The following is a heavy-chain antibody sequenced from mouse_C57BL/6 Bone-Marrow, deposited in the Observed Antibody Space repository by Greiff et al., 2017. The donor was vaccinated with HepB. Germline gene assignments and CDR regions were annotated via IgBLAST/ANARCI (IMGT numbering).Heavy chain of an antibody. V-gene: IGHV1-76*01. Sequence: VQLQQSGAELVRPGASVKLSCKASGYTFTDYYINWVKQRPGQGLEWIARIYPGSGNTYYNEKFKGKATLTAEKSSSTAYMQLSSLTSEDSAVYFCARSGDYYVFFDYWGQGTTLTVSS. CDR3: ARSGDYYVFFDY. J-gene: IGHJ2*01. D-gene: IGHD1-1*01. CDR1: GYTFTDYY. CDR2: IYPGSGNT.